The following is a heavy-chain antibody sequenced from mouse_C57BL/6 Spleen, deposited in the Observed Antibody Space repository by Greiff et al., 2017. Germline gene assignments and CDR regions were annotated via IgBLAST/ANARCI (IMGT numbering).Heavy chain of an antibody. CDR2: FTMYSDAT. J-gene: IGHJ4*01. Sequence: LKESGAELVRPGSSVKLSCKDSYFAFMASAMHWVKQRPGHGLEWIGSFTMYSDATEYSENFKGKATLTANTSSSTAYMELSSLTSEDSAVYYCASSTVVPHYYAMDYWGQGTSVTVSS. CDR3: ASSTVVPHYYAMDY. V-gene: IGHV1-49*01. CDR1: YFAFMASA. D-gene: IGHD1-1*01.